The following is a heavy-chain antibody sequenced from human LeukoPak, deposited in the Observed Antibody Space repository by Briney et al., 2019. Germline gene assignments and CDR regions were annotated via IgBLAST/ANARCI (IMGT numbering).Heavy chain of an antibody. J-gene: IGHJ4*02. CDR1: GFTFSSYA. V-gene: IGHV3-23*01. CDR3: AKDGSWIQLWLPNY. CDR2: ISGSGGST. D-gene: IGHD5-18*01. Sequence: PGGSLRLSCAASGFTFSSYAMNWVRQAPGKGLEWVSAISGSGGSTYYADSVKGRFTISRDNSKNTLYLQMNSLRAEDTAVYYCAKDGSWIQLWLPNYWGQGTLVTVSS.